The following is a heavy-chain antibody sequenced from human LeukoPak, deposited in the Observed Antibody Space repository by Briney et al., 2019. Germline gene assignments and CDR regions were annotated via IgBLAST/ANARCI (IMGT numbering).Heavy chain of an antibody. Sequence: GGSLRLSCAASGFTFSSYAMSWVRQAPGKGLEWVSAITGSGGSTYYADSVKGRFTISRDNSKNTLYVKMNSLRAEDTAVYYCATERNWVFDYWGQGTLVTVSS. D-gene: IGHD7-27*01. V-gene: IGHV3-23*01. CDR1: GFTFSSYA. CDR2: ITGSGGST. J-gene: IGHJ4*02. CDR3: ATERNWVFDY.